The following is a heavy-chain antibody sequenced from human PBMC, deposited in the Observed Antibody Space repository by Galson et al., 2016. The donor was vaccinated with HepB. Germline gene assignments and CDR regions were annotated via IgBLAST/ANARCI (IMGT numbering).Heavy chain of an antibody. D-gene: IGHD5-18*01. CDR3: ARRFRYTYGPPYGMDV. J-gene: IGHJ6*02. Sequence: ETLSLTCTVSGGSISSSSYYWGWIRQPPGKGLEWIGSIYYSGSTYYNPSLQSRVTISVDASKNQFSLKMSSVTAAGTAVYYCARRFRYTYGPPYGMDVWGQGTTVTVAS. V-gene: IGHV4-39*01. CDR2: IYYSGST. CDR1: GGSISSSSYY.